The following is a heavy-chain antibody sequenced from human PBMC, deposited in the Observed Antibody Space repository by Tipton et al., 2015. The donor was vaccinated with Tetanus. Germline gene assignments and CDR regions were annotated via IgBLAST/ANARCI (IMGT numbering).Heavy chain of an antibody. D-gene: IGHD2-15*01. V-gene: IGHV5-51*01. Sequence: QLVQSGAEVKKPGESLKISCKGSGYSFTSYWIGWVRQMPRKGLEWMGIIYPGDSDTRYSPSFQGQVTISADKSISTAYLQWSSLKASDTAMYYCARTEYCSGGSCYVYFQHWGQGTLVTVSS. CDR2: IYPGDSDT. CDR3: ARTEYCSGGSCYVYFQH. CDR1: GYSFTSYW. J-gene: IGHJ1*01.